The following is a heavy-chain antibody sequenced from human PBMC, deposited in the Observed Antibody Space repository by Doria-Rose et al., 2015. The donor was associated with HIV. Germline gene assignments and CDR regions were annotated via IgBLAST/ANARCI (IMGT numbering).Heavy chain of an antibody. V-gene: IGHV2-26*01. J-gene: IGHJ4*02. D-gene: IGHD6-13*01. Sequence: QESGPVLVKPTETLTLTCTVSGVSLSSPGMGVSWIRQPPGKALEWLANILSDDERSYKTSLKSRLTISRGTSKIQVILTMTDMDPVDTATYYCARIKSSRWYHKYYFDFWGQGTLVIVSA. CDR1: GVSLSSPGMG. CDR2: ILSDDER. CDR3: ARIKSSRWYHKYYFDF.